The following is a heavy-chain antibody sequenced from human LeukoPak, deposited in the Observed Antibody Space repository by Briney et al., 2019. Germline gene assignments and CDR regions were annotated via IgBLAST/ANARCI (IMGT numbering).Heavy chain of an antibody. CDR1: GFTLRNYW. J-gene: IGHJ4*02. Sequence: PGGSLRLSCAASGFTLRNYWMHWVRQAPGKGLVWVSRGEGDGSTSTYADSVKSRFTISRDTAKNTLYLQMNSLRAEDTAVYYCTTTDHFDYWGQGTLVTVSS. CDR3: TTTDHFDY. V-gene: IGHV3-74*03. CDR2: GEGDGSTS.